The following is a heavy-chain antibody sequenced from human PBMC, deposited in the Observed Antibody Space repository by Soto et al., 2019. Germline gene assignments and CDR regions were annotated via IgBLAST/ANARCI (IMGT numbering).Heavy chain of an antibody. V-gene: IGHV4-34*01. CDR2: INHSGST. J-gene: IGHJ4*02. D-gene: IGHD6-6*01. Sequence: PSETLSLTCAVYGGSFSGYYWSWIRQPPGKGLEWIGEINHSGSTNYNPSLKSRVTISVDTSKNQFSLKLSSVTAADTAVYYCARLPRNYWGQGTLVTVSS. CDR1: GGSFSGYY. CDR3: ARLPRNY.